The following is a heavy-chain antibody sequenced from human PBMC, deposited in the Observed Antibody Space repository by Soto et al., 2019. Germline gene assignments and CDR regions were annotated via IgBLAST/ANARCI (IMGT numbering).Heavy chain of an antibody. CDR2: IKEDGSDK. CDR3: ARFTRGSSGDY. Sequence: EVQLVESGGDLVQPGGSLRLSCVASGFTFNTYWMNWVRQAPGKGLEWVANIKEDGSDKYYVDSVKGRFTISRDNAKNLLYLQMNSLGAGDTAMYYCARFTRGSSGDYWGQGTLVTVSS. J-gene: IGHJ4*02. CDR1: GFTFNTYW. D-gene: IGHD6-25*01. V-gene: IGHV3-7*01.